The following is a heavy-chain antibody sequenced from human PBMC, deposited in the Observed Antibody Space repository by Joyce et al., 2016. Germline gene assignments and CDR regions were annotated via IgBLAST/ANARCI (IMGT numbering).Heavy chain of an antibody. CDR3: ARFAGLGSDWYGYFDL. CDR2: IYYSGST. J-gene: IGHJ2*01. V-gene: IGHV4-59*01. CDR1: GGSFNSAY. Sequence: QVQLQESCPGLVKPSETLSLTCTVSGGSFNSAYWSWLRQSPGKGLELIGYIYYSGSTNYHPSLKSRVTVSLDTSKKQFSLNLRSVTPADTAVYYCARFAGLGSDWYGYFDLWGRGTLVTVSS. D-gene: IGHD6-13*01.